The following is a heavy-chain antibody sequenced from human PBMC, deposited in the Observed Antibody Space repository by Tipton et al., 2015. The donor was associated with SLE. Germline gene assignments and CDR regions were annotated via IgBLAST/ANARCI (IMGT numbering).Heavy chain of an antibody. J-gene: IGHJ4*02. Sequence: TCYNPSLKGRASISLDTSENPFSLMLSSVTAADTAMYYCAVQSSGSARADLWGQGTLVTVSS. CDR3: AVQSSGSARADL. CDR2: T. V-gene: IGHV4-31*02. D-gene: IGHD3-3*01.